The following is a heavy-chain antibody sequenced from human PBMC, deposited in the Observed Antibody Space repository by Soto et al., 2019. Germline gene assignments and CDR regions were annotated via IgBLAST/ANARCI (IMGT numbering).Heavy chain of an antibody. D-gene: IGHD3-10*01. J-gene: IGHJ6*03. CDR3: ARESSPTGDYMDV. V-gene: IGHV3-33*01. Sequence: GGSLRLSCAASGFTFSSYGMHWVRQAPGKGLEWVAVIWYDGSNKYYADSVKGRFTISRDNSKNTLYLQMNSLRAEDTAVYYCARESSPTGDYMDVWGKGTTVTVSS. CDR2: IWYDGSNK. CDR1: GFTFSSYG.